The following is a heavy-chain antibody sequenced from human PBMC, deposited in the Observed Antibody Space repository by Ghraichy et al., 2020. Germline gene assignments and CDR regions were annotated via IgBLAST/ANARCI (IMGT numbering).Heavy chain of an antibody. Sequence: GGSLRLSCAASAFIFNSYAMSWVRQTPGKGLEWVSVISGSGGNTYYADSVKGRFTISRDNSENTLYLQMNSLRAEDTAVYYCARDRGVRGLKSYFDYWGQVPLVTVSS. CDR3: ARDRGVRGLKSYFDY. CDR2: ISGSGGNT. V-gene: IGHV3-23*01. CDR1: AFIFNSYA. J-gene: IGHJ4*02. D-gene: IGHD3-10*01.